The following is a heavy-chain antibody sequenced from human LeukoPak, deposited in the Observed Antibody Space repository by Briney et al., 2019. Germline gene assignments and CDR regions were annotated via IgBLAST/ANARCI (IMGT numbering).Heavy chain of an antibody. V-gene: IGHV4-59*01. J-gene: IGHJ4*02. CDR2: ISNSGST. CDR1: GGSITASY. CDR3: ARDKHLGFSSGTKYYPYYFDS. D-gene: IGHD2-2*03. Sequence: PSETLSLTCTVSGGSITASYWTWVRQPPGKGPEYIGYISNSGSTNYNPSLKSRVTISVDTAKNHLSVNLTSVTDADTAVYYCARDKHLGFSSGTKYYPYYFDSWGQGIQVTVSS.